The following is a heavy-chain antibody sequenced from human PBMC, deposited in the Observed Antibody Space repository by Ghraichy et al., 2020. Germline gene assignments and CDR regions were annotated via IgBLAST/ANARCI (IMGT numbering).Heavy chain of an antibody. J-gene: IGHJ4*02. D-gene: IGHD6-19*01. CDR2: ISAYNGNT. V-gene: IGHV1-18*01. Sequence: ASAKVSCKASGYTFTTYGISWVRQAPGQGLEWMGWISAYNGNTNYAQILQGRVTMPTDTSTSPAYMELRSLRSDDTAVYYCARDAAVSAPFDYWGQGTLVTVSS. CDR1: GYTFTTYG. CDR3: ARDAAVSAPFDY.